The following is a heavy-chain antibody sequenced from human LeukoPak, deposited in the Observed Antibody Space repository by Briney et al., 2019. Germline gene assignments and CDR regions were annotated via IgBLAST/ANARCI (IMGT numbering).Heavy chain of an antibody. Sequence: PAGSLRLSCTAACFFTGDYAIGCGRQAPRKGLEGVGFIRSNADGRTTEYAAFMKGRFTISRDDSKSIAYLQMNSLKTDDTAVYYCTRDTYSSSPWGQGTLVTVSS. D-gene: IGHD6-6*01. CDR2: IRSNADGRTT. J-gene: IGHJ5*02. CDR1: CFFTGDYA. CDR3: TRDTYSSSP. V-gene: IGHV3-49*04.